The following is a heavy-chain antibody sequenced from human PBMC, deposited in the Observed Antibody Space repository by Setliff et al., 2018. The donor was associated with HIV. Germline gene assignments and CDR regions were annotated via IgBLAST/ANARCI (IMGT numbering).Heavy chain of an antibody. CDR3: ARDRTAGYHYDYGY. D-gene: IGHD3-16*01. V-gene: IGHV1-46*01. J-gene: IGHJ4*02. Sequence: ASVKVPCKASGYTFTSYAIHWVRQAPGQGLEWLGMVNPSGGSTAYAQKFQGRVTMTRDTSTNTVYMDLSGLRSDDTAVYYCARDRTAGYHYDYGYWGQGTLVTVSS. CDR2: VNPSGGST. CDR1: GYTFTSYA.